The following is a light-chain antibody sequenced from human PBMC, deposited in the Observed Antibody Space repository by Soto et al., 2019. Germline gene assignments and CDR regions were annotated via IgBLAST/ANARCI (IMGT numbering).Light chain of an antibody. CDR3: CSYAGSYTF. V-gene: IGLV2-11*01. CDR1: SSDVGGYNY. CDR2: DVS. Sequence: QSVLTQPRSGSGSPGQSVTISCTGTSSDVGGYNYVSWYQQHPGKAPKLMIYDVSKRPSGVPDRFSGSKSGNTASLTISGLQAEDEADYYCCSYAGSYTFFGTGTKVTVL. J-gene: IGLJ1*01.